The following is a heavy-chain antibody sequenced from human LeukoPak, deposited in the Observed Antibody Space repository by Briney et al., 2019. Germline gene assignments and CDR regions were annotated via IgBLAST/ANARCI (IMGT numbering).Heavy chain of an antibody. CDR3: AKDLAASGATSLVFDY. Sequence: GSVSLSCAASGFTFSTNAMSWVRQAPGQGLEWVSGISGSGGSTYYADSVKGRFTISRDNSKNTLYLRMDSLRDEDTAVYYCAKDLAASGATSLVFDYWPRGAVVTVSS. CDR1: GFTFSTNA. CDR2: ISGSGGST. J-gene: IGHJ4*02. V-gene: IGHV3-23*01. D-gene: IGHD1-26*01.